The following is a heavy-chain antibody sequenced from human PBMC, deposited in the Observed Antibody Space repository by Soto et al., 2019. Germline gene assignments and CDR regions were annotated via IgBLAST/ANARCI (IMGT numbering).Heavy chain of an antibody. CDR3: ARVDSYCSGGSCYLWWFDP. Sequence: LSLTCTVSGGSISSYYWSWIRQPPGKGLEWIGYIYYSGSTNYNPSLKSRVTISVDTSKNQFSLKLSSVTAADTAVYYCARVDSYCSGGSCYLWWFDPWGQGTLVTVSS. CDR2: IYYSGST. J-gene: IGHJ5*02. V-gene: IGHV4-59*01. CDR1: GGSISSYY. D-gene: IGHD2-15*01.